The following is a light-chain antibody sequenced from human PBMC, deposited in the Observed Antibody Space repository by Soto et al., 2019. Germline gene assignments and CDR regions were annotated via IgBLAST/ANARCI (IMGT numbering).Light chain of an antibody. Sequence: QSVLTQPRSVSGSPGQSVTISCTGTSSDVGGYNYVSWYQQHPGKAPKLMIYDVNKRPSGVPDRFSGSKSANTASLTISGLQAEDEADYYCCSYAGSYTVVFGGGTKLTVL. CDR1: SSDVGGYNY. CDR2: DVN. CDR3: CSYAGSYTVV. J-gene: IGLJ2*01. V-gene: IGLV2-11*01.